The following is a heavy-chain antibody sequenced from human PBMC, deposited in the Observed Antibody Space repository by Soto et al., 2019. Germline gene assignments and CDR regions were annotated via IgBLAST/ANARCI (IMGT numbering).Heavy chain of an antibody. CDR3: ARMYSSSCDY. V-gene: IGHV3-23*01. J-gene: IGHJ4*02. Sequence: EVQLLESGGDLVQPGGSLRLSCAASGFTFSTYAMRWVRQAPGKGLEWVSSITGSGDRTYYADSVKGRFTISRENSQSTLHLQMNSVRAEDTAVYYCARMYSSSCDYWGQGTLVTVSS. CDR2: ITGSGDRT. CDR1: GFTFSTYA. D-gene: IGHD6-13*01.